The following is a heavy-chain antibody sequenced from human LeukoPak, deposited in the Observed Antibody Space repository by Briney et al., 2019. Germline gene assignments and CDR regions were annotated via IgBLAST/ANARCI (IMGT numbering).Heavy chain of an antibody. D-gene: IGHD6-19*01. V-gene: IGHV3-43*02. CDR1: GFTFDDYA. Sequence: GGSLRLSCAASGFTFDDYAMHWVRQAPGKGLEWGSLVSGDGDSTYYADSVRGRFTISRDNSKNSLYLQMNSLRAEDTAVYYCASILVVAGTGKSPFDYWGPGTLVTVSS. CDR3: ASILVVAGTGKSPFDY. J-gene: IGHJ4*02. CDR2: VSGDGDST.